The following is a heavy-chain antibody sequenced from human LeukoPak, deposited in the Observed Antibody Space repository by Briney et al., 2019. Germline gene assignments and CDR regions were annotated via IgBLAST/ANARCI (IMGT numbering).Heavy chain of an antibody. CDR3: AREDDSSGYDY. J-gene: IGHJ4*02. CDR2: IYYSGST. D-gene: IGHD3-22*01. Sequence: SGTLSLTCVFSGDSISDDSVNKNNWLNWVRQPPGKGLEWIGYIYYSGSTNYNPSLKSRVTISVDTSKNQFSLKLSSVTAADTAVYYCAREDDSSGYDYWGQGTLVTVSS. CDR1: GDSISDDSVNKNNW. V-gene: IGHV4-4*02.